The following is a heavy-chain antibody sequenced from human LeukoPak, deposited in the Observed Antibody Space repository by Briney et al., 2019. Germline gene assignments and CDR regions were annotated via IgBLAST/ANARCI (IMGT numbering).Heavy chain of an antibody. CDR2: VSFDGSYI. CDR3: ARSYGSGSYWNYLDV. V-gene: IGHV3-30*04. J-gene: IGHJ6*03. Sequence: GGSLRLSCAASGLGFRNYAVHWVRQAPSKGLEWVTLVSFDGSYIYFADSVKGRLTISRDNSRNTVYLEMNSLRPEDTAVYYCARSYGSGSYWNYLDVWGKGTTVTVSS. D-gene: IGHD3-10*01. CDR1: GLGFRNYA.